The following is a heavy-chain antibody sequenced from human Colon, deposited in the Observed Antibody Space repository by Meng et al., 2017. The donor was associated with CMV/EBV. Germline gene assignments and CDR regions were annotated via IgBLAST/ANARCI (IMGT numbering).Heavy chain of an antibody. V-gene: IGHV3-53*01. D-gene: IGHD1-26*01. CDR3: ARDQEWELLQANYGMDV. CDR2: IFGDHNT. CDR1: GFSVSSDY. J-gene: IGHJ6*02. Sequence: GGSLRLSCAASGFSVSSDYMSWVRQAPGQGLEWVATIFGDHNTYYADSVKGRFTVSRDNSQNTLYLQMNGLRAEDTAVYYCARDQEWELLQANYGMDVWGQGTTVTVSS.